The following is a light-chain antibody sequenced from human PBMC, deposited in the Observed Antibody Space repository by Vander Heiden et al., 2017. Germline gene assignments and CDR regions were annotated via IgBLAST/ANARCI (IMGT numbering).Light chain of an antibody. CDR1: SSNIGDNY. J-gene: IGLJ3*02. CDR2: RDN. Sequence: QSVLTQPPSASGTPGQRVTIPCSGSSSNIGDNYLYWYQQLPGTAPKLLIYRDNRRPSGVPDRFSGSKSDTSAALAISGLRADDEADYYCAAWDDSRSGWVFGGGTKLTVL. CDR3: AAWDDSRSGWV. V-gene: IGLV1-47*01.